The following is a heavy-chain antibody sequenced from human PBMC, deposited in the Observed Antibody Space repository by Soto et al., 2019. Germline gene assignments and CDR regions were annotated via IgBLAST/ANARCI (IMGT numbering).Heavy chain of an antibody. V-gene: IGHV4-31*03. Sequence: SETLSLTCTVSGGSISSGGYYWSWIRQHPGKGLEWIGYIYYSGSTYYNPSLKSRVTISVDTSKNQFSLKLSSVTAADTAVYYCARDITYYYDSSGPRGWFDPWGQGTLVTVS. D-gene: IGHD3-22*01. CDR1: GGSISSGGYY. J-gene: IGHJ5*02. CDR3: ARDITYYYDSSGPRGWFDP. CDR2: IYYSGST.